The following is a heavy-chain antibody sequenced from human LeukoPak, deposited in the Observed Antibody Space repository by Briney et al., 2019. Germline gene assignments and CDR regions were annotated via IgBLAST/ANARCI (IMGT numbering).Heavy chain of an antibody. CDR3: AKGPEFRPQTPVVVPAANEDDAFDI. D-gene: IGHD2-2*01. J-gene: IGHJ3*02. CDR1: GFTFSSYS. Sequence: GGSLRLSCTASGFTFSSYSLNWVRQAPGKGLGWVAVISYDGSNKYYADSVKGRFTISRDNSKNTLYLQMNSLRAEDTAVYYCAKGPEFRPQTPVVVPAANEDDAFDIWGQGTMVTVSS. CDR2: ISYDGSNK. V-gene: IGHV3-30*18.